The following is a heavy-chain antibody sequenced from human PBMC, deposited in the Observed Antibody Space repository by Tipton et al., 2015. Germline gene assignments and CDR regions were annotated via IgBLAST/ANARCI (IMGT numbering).Heavy chain of an antibody. J-gene: IGHJ4*02. CDR3: ARIRGGYVMDY. D-gene: IGHD3-16*01. Sequence: TLSLTCTVSGGSISSYYWSWIRQSPGKGLEWIGYISYSGTTNFNPSLKSRVTISVDTSKNQFFLNLSSVTAADTAVYYCARIRGGYVMDYWGQGTPVTVSS. CDR2: ISYSGTT. V-gene: IGHV4-59*12. CDR1: GGSISSYY.